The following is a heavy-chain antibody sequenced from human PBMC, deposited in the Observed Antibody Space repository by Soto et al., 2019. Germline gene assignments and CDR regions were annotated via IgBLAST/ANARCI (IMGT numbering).Heavy chain of an antibody. CDR3: ARAEGDSSGYYPFDY. CDR2: IYYSGST. D-gene: IGHD3-22*01. J-gene: IGHJ4*02. CDR1: GGSISSYY. Sequence: QVQLQESGPGLVKPSETLSLTCTVSGGSISSYYWSWIRQPPGKGLEWIGYIYYSGSTNYNPSLKSRVTISVDTSKNQFSLKLSSVTAADTAVYYCARAEGDSSGYYPFDYWGQGTLVTVSS. V-gene: IGHV4-59*01.